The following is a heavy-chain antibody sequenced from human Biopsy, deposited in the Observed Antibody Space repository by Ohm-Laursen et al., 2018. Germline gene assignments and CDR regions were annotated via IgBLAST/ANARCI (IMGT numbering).Heavy chain of an antibody. CDR3: ARGMRTTGWPYFDY. CDR2: IYSGGNT. CDR1: GYSIIPSGPEN. V-gene: IGHV4-61*01. J-gene: IGHJ4*02. D-gene: IGHD2/OR15-2a*01. Sequence: GTLSLTCPLSGYSIIPSGPENWSWIRQPPGQGLQYIGFIYSGGNTNYNPSLRSRVTMSFDTSKNQFSLRLNSVTAADTAVYYCARGMRTTGWPYFDYWGQGILVTVSS.